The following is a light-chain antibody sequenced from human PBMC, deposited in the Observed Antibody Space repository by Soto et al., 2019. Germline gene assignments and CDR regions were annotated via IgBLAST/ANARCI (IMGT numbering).Light chain of an antibody. J-gene: IGKJ2*01. CDR1: HSISTN. Sequence: EIIMTQSPATLSVSPGEGATLSCRTSHSISTNLAWYQHKRGQSPRLLVYGASTRATGVPARFSGSGSGAEFTLSISSLQSEDFAVYYCQQYHTSPYTFGQGTKLEI. CDR2: GAS. V-gene: IGKV3-15*01. CDR3: QQYHTSPYT.